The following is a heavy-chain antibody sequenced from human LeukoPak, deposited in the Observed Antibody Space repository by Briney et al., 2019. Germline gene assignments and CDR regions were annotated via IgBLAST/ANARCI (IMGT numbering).Heavy chain of an antibody. CDR2: IYYSGSA. CDR1: GGSISSYY. Sequence: SETLSLTCTVSGGSISSYYWSWIRQPPGKGLEWIGYIYYSGSANYNPSLNSRVTMSVDTSRNQFSLKLSSVTAAGTAVYYCARLSCSDGSCYTHYWGQGALVTVSS. V-gene: IGHV4-59*08. D-gene: IGHD2-15*01. CDR3: ARLSCSDGSCYTHY. J-gene: IGHJ4*02.